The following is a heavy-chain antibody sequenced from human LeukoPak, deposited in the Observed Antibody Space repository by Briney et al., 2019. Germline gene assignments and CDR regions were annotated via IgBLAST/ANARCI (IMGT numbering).Heavy chain of an antibody. CDR2: ISGSDDNT. J-gene: IGHJ4*02. CDR3: ANDFDH. V-gene: IGHV3-23*01. Sequence: GGSLRLSCVASGFTFNNYAMSWVRQAPGKGLEWVSTISGSDDNTYYADSVKGRFTISRDISKNTLYLQMNSLRADDTAVYYCANDFDHWGQGTLVTVSS. CDR1: GFTFNNYA.